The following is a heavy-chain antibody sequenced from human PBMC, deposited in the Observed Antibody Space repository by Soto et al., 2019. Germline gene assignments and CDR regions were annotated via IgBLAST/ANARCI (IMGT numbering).Heavy chain of an antibody. CDR2: INPSGGST. Sequence: ASVKVSCKASGYTFTSYGISWVRQAPGQGLEWMGIINPSGGSTSYAQKFQGRVTMTRDTSTSTVYMELSSLRSEDTAVYYCAGDALDVWGQGTTVTVSS. V-gene: IGHV1-46*01. CDR3: AGDALDV. J-gene: IGHJ6*02. CDR1: GYTFTSYG.